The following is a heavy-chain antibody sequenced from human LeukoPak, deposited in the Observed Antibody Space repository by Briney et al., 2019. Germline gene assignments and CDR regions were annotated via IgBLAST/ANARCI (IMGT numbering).Heavy chain of an antibody. CDR1: GFTVSSNY. CDR2: IYSGSRT. CDR3: ARVDSGRFYFDY. D-gene: IGHD6-19*01. V-gene: IGHV3-66*01. J-gene: IGHJ4*02. Sequence: GGSLRLSCAVSGFTVSSNYMSWARQAPGKGLEWVSIIYSGSRTDYADSVQGRFNISRDNSKDRLHLQMNSLRPEDPAVYYCARVDSGRFYFDYWGQGTLVTVSS.